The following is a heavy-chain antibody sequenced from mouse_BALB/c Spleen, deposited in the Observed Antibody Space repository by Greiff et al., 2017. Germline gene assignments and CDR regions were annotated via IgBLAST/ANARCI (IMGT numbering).Heavy chain of an antibody. J-gene: IGHJ4*01. D-gene: IGHD1-1*01. CDR3: ARHGTTVVARYAMDY. Sequence: EVMLVESGGGLVKPGGSLKLSCAASGFAFSSYDMSWVRQTPEKRLEWVAYISSGGGSTYYPDTVKGRFTISRDNAKNTLYLQMSSLKSEDTAMYYCARHGTTVVARYAMDYWGQGTSVTVSS. CDR1: GFAFSSYD. CDR2: ISSGGGST. V-gene: IGHV5-12-1*01.